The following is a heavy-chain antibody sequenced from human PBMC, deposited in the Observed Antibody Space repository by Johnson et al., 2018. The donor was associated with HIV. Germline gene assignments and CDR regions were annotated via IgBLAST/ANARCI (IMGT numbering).Heavy chain of an antibody. CDR1: GFTFSSFA. CDR2: SSSDERNK. Sequence: QVQLVESGGGVVQPGRSLRLSCAASGFTFSSFAMHWVRQGPGKGLEWVAVSSSDERNKYYLDSVKGRFSISRDNSRKTLYLQMSRLRAEDTAMYFCAREGYYASRGTFDIWGEGTMVTVSS. CDR3: AREGYYASRGTFDI. J-gene: IGHJ3*02. D-gene: IGHD3-10*01. V-gene: IGHV3-30*04.